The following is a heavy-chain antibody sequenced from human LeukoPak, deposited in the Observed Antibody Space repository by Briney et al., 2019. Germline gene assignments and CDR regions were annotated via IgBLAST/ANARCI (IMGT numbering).Heavy chain of an antibody. D-gene: IGHD1-26*01. V-gene: IGHV4-4*07. J-gene: IGHJ3*02. CDR3: ARALGATDAFDI. CDR1: GGSVSSYY. Sequence: SETLSLTCTVSGGSVSSYYWSWIRQPAGKGLEWIGRLDINGNTNYNPSLKSRVTISVDTSKNQFSLKLSSVTAADTAVYYCARALGATDAFDIWGQGTMVTVSS. CDR2: LDINGNT.